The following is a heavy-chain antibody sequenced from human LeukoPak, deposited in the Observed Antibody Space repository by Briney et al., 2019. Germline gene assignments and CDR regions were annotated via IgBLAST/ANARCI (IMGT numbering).Heavy chain of an antibody. J-gene: IGHJ4*02. CDR1: GFTFSGCA. D-gene: IGHD3-10*01. V-gene: IGHV3-23*01. CDR2: ISGDGAKT. CDR3: ARRVQPNAGPFDS. Sequence: PGGSLRLSCAASGFTFSGCALSWVRQAPGKGLEWVAGISGDGAKTYYADSVKARFTISRDNSKNTLFLQMDRLRAEDTAVYYCARRVQPNAGPFDSWGQETLASVS.